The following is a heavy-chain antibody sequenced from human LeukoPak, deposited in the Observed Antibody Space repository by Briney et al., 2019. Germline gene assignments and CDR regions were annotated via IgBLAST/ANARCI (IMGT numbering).Heavy chain of an antibody. Sequence: PSETLSLTCAVYGGSFSGFYWSWIRQPPGKGLEWIGEISHSGSTNYNPSLKSRVTISVDTSKNQFSLKLSSVTAADTAVYYCARNYGSGSYYLFDYWGQGTLVTVSS. CDR1: GGSFSGFY. CDR2: ISHSGST. CDR3: ARNYGSGSYYLFDY. V-gene: IGHV4-34*01. D-gene: IGHD3-10*01. J-gene: IGHJ4*02.